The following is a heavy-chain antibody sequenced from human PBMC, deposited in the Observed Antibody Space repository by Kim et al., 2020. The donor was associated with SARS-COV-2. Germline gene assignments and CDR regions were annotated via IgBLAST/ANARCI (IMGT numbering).Heavy chain of an antibody. Sequence: PSLKSRVTISVDTSKNPFSLKLSSVTAADTAVYYCARLFGGTGKYYFEYWGQGTLVTVSS. D-gene: IGHD3-16*01. CDR3: ARLFGGTGKYYFEY. J-gene: IGHJ4*02. V-gene: IGHV4-39*01.